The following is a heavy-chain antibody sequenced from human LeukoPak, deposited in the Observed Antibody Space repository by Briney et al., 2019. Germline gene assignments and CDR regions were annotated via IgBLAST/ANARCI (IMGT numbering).Heavy chain of an antibody. CDR3: LRDLNWSLDQ. CDR1: GFTFSSYW. V-gene: IGHV3-74*01. D-gene: IGHD1-20*01. Sequence: GGSLRLSCAASGFTFSSYWMNWVRQAPGKGLVWVSRIASDGSSTTYADSVKGRFTISRDNAMNTLYLQMNSLRAEDTAVYYCLRDLNWSLDQWGQGTLVTVSS. CDR2: IASDGSST. J-gene: IGHJ4*02.